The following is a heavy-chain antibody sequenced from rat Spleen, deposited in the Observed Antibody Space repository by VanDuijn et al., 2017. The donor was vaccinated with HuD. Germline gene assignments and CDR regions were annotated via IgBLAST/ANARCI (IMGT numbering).Heavy chain of an antibody. V-gene: IGHV3-1*01. D-gene: IGHD1-12*02. CDR2: ISYSGAT. CDR1: GYSITSNY. Sequence: EVQLQESGPGLVKPSQSLSLTCSVTGYSITSNYWGWIRKFPGNKMEWMGFISYSGATSYNPSLKSRISITSDTAKNHFFLLLTSVTIDYSATYYCAGSPHQAGSYPIDYWGQGVMVTVSS. J-gene: IGHJ2*01. CDR3: AGSPHQAGSYPIDY.